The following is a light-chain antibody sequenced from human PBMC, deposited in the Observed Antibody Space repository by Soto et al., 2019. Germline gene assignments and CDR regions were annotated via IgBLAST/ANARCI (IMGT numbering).Light chain of an antibody. V-gene: IGKV1-5*03. CDR2: EAS. CDR1: QSIGRW. Sequence: DIQMTQSPSTLSAYVGDRVTITCRASQSIGRWLAWYQQKPGKAPKLLIYEASSLESGVSSRFRGSGSGTEFTLTITRLQPDDCATYYCQQYESYRTFGPGTKVEIK. J-gene: IGKJ1*01. CDR3: QQYESYRT.